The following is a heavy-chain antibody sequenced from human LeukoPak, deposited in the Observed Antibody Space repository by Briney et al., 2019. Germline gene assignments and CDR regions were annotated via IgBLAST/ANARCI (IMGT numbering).Heavy chain of an antibody. CDR1: GGSMSPYH. CDR3: ARGGNSSRNWFNP. D-gene: IGHD6-19*01. Sequence: SETLSLTCTVSGGSMSPYHWGWIRQPPGKGLEWTGYIYYSGSTNYNPSLNSRVTISVDTSKNQFSLKLSSVTAADTAVYYCARGGNSSRNWFNPWGQGTLVTVSS. V-gene: IGHV4-59*01. CDR2: IYYSGST. J-gene: IGHJ5*02.